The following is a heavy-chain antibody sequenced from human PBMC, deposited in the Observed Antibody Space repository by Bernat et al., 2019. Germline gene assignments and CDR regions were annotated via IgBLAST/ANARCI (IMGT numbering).Heavy chain of an antibody. CDR3: ARVNTVTMGGVY. CDR2: ISAHNGNT. D-gene: IGHD4-17*01. CDR1: GYTFNRYG. V-gene: IGHV1-18*01. J-gene: IGHJ4*02. Sequence: QVQLVQSGAEVKKPGASVKVSCKASGYTFNRYGVSWVRQAPGQGLEWMGWISAHNGNTNYAQKLQGRVTLTTDASTSTAYMELRGLRSDDTAVYYCARVNTVTMGGVYWGQGTLVTVSS.